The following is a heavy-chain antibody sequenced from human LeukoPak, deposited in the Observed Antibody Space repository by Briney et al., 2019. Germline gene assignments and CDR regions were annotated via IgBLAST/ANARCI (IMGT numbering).Heavy chain of an antibody. D-gene: IGHD4-11*01. J-gene: IGHJ4*02. CDR3: ARDDYSNSIDY. CDR2: IYYSGST. CDR1: GGSISSSSYY. V-gene: IGHV4-39*02. Sequence: ASETLSLTCTVSGGSISSSSYYWGWIRQPPGKGLEWIGSIYYSGSTYYNPSLKSRVTISVDTSKNQFALKLSSVTAADTAVYYCARDDYSNSIDYWGQGTLVTVSS.